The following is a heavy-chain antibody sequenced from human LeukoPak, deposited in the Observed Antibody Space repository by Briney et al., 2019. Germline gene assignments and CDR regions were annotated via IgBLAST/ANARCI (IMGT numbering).Heavy chain of an antibody. D-gene: IGHD6-6*01. V-gene: IGHV4-34*01. J-gene: IGHJ4*02. CDR1: GGSFSGYY. Sequence: SETLSLTCAVYGGSFSGYYWSWIRQPPGKGLEWIGEINHSGSTNYNPSLKGRVTISVDTSKNQFSLNLGSVTAADTAVYYCARFEEYSSSFDYWGQGTLVTVSS. CDR2: INHSGST. CDR3: ARFEEYSSSFDY.